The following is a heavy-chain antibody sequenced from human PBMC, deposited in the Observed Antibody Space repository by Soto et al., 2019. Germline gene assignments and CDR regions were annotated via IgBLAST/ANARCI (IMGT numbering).Heavy chain of an antibody. CDR1: GYTFTGYY. CDR3: ARSQVGRPLDV. CDR2: INPNSGGT. Sequence: AASVKVSCKASGYTFTGYYMHWVRQAPGQGLEWMGWINPNSGGTNYAQKFQGWVTMTRDTSISTAYMELITLRSEDTAVYYCARSQVGRPLDVWGPGTTVTVSS. D-gene: IGHD1-26*01. J-gene: IGHJ6*02. V-gene: IGHV1-2*04.